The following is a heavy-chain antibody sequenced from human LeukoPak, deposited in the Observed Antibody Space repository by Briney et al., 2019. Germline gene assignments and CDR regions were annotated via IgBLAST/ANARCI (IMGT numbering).Heavy chain of an antibody. Sequence: GGSLRLSCAASGFTFDDYAMHWVRQAPGKGLEWVSGISWNSGSIGYTDSVKGRFTISRDNAKNSLYLQMNSLRAEDMALYYCAKASSSWYRATDYYFDYWGQGTLVTVSS. CDR3: AKASSSWYRATDYYFDY. D-gene: IGHD6-13*01. CDR2: ISWNSGSI. CDR1: GFTFDDYA. V-gene: IGHV3-9*03. J-gene: IGHJ4*02.